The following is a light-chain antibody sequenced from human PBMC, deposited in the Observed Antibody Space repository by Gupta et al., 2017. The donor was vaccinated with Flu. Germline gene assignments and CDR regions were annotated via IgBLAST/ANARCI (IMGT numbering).Light chain of an antibody. CDR1: QSVRRNS. CDR2: GAS. CDR3: QQEGNSPGT. V-gene: IGKV3-20*01. J-gene: IGKJ1*01. Sequence: GTLFLSPGESATLSCRASQSVRRNSLAWYQQKPGRAPRLLIFGASSRATGIPDRFSGSGSGTDFTLTISGLEPEDFAVYYCQQEGNSPGTFGQGTKVEIK.